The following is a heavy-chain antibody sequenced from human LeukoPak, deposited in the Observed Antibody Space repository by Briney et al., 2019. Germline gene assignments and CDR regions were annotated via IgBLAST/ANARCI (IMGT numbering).Heavy chain of an antibody. Sequence: GGSLRLSCAVSGFTSSGDWMHWVRQAPGKGLVWVSRSKNDGSSTSYADSVKGRFTISRDNAKNTLYLQMNSLRAEDTAVYYCARDRDYYGSGSYYPYWGQGTLVTVSS. V-gene: IGHV3-74*01. D-gene: IGHD3-10*01. CDR3: ARDRDYYGSGSYYPY. J-gene: IGHJ4*02. CDR2: SKNDGSST. CDR1: GFTSSGDW.